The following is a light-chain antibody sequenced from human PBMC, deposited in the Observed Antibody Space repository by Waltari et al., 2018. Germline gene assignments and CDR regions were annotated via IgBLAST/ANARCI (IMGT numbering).Light chain of an antibody. CDR3: CSYAGSYGGSYSVV. Sequence: QSALTQPRSVSGSPGQSVTFSCTGTSSDVGAYNYVSWYQHNPGKAPKLMVYDFDKRPSGVPDRFSGSKSRNTASLTISGLQAEDEADYYCCSYAGSYGGSYSVVFGGGTKVTVL. CDR2: DFD. J-gene: IGLJ2*01. V-gene: IGLV2-11*01. CDR1: SSDVGAYNY.